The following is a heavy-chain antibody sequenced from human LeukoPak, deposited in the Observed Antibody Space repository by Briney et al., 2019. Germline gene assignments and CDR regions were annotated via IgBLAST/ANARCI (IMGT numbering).Heavy chain of an antibody. V-gene: IGHV3-30*18. CDR2: ISYDGSNE. CDR1: GFTFSSYG. Sequence: GGSLRLSCAASGFTFSSYGMHWVRQAPGKGLEWVAVISYDGSNEYYADSVKGRFTISRDNSKNTLYLQMSSLRAEDTAVYYCAKGEKTRPFGGVIDYWGQGTLVTVSS. D-gene: IGHD3-16*02. CDR3: AKGEKTRPFGGVIDY. J-gene: IGHJ4*02.